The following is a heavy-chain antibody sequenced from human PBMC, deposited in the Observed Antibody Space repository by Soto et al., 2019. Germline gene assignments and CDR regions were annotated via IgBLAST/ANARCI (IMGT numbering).Heavy chain of an antibody. CDR1: GFTFSGYS. CDR2: IRTSHTYI. D-gene: IGHD4-17*01. J-gene: IGHJ3*02. CDR3: AREGGGGYGEKDAFDI. Sequence: PGGSLRLSCAASGFTFSGYSMNWVRQAPGKGLEWVSSIRTSHTYIYYADSVQGRFTISTDNAKNSLDLQMNSLRVDDTAVYYCAREGGGGYGEKDAFDIWGQGTMVTVSS. V-gene: IGHV3-21*01.